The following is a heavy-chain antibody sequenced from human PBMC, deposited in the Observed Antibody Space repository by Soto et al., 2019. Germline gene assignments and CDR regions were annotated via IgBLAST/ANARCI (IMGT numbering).Heavy chain of an antibody. J-gene: IGHJ4*02. CDR3: AKRSGYYFDY. CDR2: ISGNGGIT. V-gene: IGHV3-23*01. D-gene: IGHD3-22*01. CDR1: GFTFSNYA. Sequence: PVGSLRLSCAASGFTFSNYAMSWVRQAPGKGLEWVSDISGNGGITDHADSVKGRLTISRDNSKNTLFLQMNTLRAEDTAVYYCAKRSGYYFDYWGQGTLVTVSS.